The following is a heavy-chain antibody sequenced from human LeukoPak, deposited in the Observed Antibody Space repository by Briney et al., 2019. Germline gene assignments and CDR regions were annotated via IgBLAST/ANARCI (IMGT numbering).Heavy chain of an antibody. CDR2: IRYDGSNK. Sequence: PGGSLRLSCAASGFTFSSYGMHWVRQAPGKGLEWVAFIRYDGSNKNYADSVKGRFTISRDNSKNTLYLQMNSLRAEDTAVYYCAKDREWMDFDYWGQGTLVTVSS. V-gene: IGHV3-30*02. CDR1: GFTFSSYG. CDR3: AKDREWMDFDY. J-gene: IGHJ4*02. D-gene: IGHD6-19*01.